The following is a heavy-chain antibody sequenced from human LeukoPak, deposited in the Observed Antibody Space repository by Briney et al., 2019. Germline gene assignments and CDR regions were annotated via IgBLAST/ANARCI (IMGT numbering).Heavy chain of an antibody. CDR1: GGSISSGGYY. D-gene: IGHD4-17*01. J-gene: IGHJ1*01. CDR3: ARWSTVTGTPYFQH. CDR2: IYYSGST. V-gene: IGHV4-31*03. Sequence: TSETLSLTCTVSGGSISSGGYYWSWIRQHPGKGLEWIGYIYYSGSTYYNPSLKSRVTISVDTSKNRFSQKLSSVTAADTAVYYCARWSTVTGTPYFQHWGQGTLVTVSS.